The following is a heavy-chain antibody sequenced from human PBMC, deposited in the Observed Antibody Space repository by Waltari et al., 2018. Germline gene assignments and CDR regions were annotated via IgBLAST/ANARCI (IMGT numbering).Heavy chain of an antibody. CDR3: AREGRSIFGVVIRNWFDP. V-gene: IGHV1-69*12. J-gene: IGHJ5*02. Sequence: QVQLVQSGAEVKKPGSSVKVSCKASGGTFSSYAISWVRQAPGQGLEWMGGMGRIIPNFGTANYAQKFQGRVTFTADESTSTAYMELSSLRSEDTAVYYCAREGRSIFGVVIRNWFDPWGQGTLVTVSS. CDR2: IIPNFGTA. CDR1: GGTFSSYA. D-gene: IGHD3-3*01.